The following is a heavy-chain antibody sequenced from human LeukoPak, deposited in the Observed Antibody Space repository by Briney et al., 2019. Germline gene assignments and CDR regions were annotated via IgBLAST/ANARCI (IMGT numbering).Heavy chain of an antibody. CDR1: GFTFSNHA. CDR3: ATGYRSAYSWDS. CDR2: ISASGDDT. J-gene: IGHJ4*02. Sequence: GGSLRLSCAASGFTFSNHAMTWVRQAPGKGLEWVAAISASGDDTFYADSVKGRFTISRDNSKNILYLQMNSLRAEDAAVYYCATGYRSAYSWDSWGQGTLVTVSS. V-gene: IGHV3-23*01. D-gene: IGHD5-12*01.